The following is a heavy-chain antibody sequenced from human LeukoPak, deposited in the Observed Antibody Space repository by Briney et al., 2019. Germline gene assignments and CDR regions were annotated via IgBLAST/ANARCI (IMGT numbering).Heavy chain of an antibody. CDR2: IYYSGST. CDR1: GGSISSYY. Sequence: SETLSLTCTVSGGSISSYYWSWIRQPPGKGLEWIGYIYYSGSTNFNPSLKSRVTISVDTSKNQFSLKLSSVTAADTAVYYCASSDADDAFDIWGQGTMVTVSS. CDR3: ASSDADDAFDI. V-gene: IGHV4-59*08. J-gene: IGHJ3*02. D-gene: IGHD5-24*01.